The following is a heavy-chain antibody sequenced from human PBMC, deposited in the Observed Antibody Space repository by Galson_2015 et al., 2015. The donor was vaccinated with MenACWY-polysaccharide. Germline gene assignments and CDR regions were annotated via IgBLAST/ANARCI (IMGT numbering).Heavy chain of an antibody. CDR3: VRDLGHIVVTGIFFDY. J-gene: IGHJ4*02. Sequence: SVKVSCKASGYTFTSFGISWVRQVPGQGLEWMGWISAYNGNINTNYAQGFQGRVTMTTDTSTSTVYMELRSLRSDDTAMYYRVRDLGHIVVTGIFFDYWGQGSLVTVSS. CDR2: ISAYNGNINT. V-gene: IGHV1-18*04. CDR1: GYTFTSFG. D-gene: IGHD6-19*01.